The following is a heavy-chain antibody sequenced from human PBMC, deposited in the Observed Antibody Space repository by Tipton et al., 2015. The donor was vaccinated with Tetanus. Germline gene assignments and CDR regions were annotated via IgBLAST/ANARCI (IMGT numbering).Heavy chain of an antibody. CDR2: INHSGST. CDR1: GGSFSGYY. D-gene: IGHD3-10*01. J-gene: IGHJ4*02. CDR3: ARVGYGSGSFPYYFDY. V-gene: IGHV4-34*01. Sequence: TLSLTCAVYGGSFSGYYWSWIRQPPGKGLEWIGEINHSGSTNYNPSLKSRFTISVDTSKTQFSLKLSSVTAADTAVYYCARVGYGSGSFPYYFDYWGQGTLVTVSS.